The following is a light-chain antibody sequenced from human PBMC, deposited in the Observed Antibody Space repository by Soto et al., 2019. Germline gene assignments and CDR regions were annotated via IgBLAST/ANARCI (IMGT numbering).Light chain of an antibody. CDR2: AAS. Sequence: EIVMTQSPATLSVSPGERATFSCRASQSVNSNLAWYQQRPGQAPRLLIYAASTRATDIPARFSGSGSGTEFTLTISSLQSEDFAVYYCQQYNNWPPPWTFGQGTKVEIK. CDR3: QQYNNWPPPWT. J-gene: IGKJ1*01. V-gene: IGKV3-15*01. CDR1: QSVNSN.